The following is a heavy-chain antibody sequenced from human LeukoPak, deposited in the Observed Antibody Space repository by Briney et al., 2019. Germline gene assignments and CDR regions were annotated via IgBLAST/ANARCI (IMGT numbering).Heavy chain of an antibody. J-gene: IGHJ5*02. D-gene: IGHD6-19*01. CDR2: IYWNDDE. CDR3: AHLEWVAEYNWFDP. CDR1: GCSLSTSGVG. V-gene: IGHV2-5*01. Sequence: SGPTLVNLTQTLTLTCTFSGCSLSTSGVGVGWIRQPPGKALEWLALIYWNDDERYSPSLQGRLTITTEPSKNQAVLTITNLDPVDTATYCCAHLEWVAEYNWFDPWGQGTLGTVSS.